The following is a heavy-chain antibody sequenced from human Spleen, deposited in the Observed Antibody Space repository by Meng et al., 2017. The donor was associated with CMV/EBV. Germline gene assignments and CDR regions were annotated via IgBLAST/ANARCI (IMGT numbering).Heavy chain of an antibody. CDR1: GFTFRSYW. D-gene: IGHD2-2*02. CDR2: MKQDGSEK. CDR3: ARDLVPAAISPFDY. V-gene: IGHV3-7*01. Sequence: SGFTFRSYWLSWVRQAPGKGLEWVVNMKQDGSEKYYVGSVKGRFTISRDNAKNSLYLQMNSLRAEDTAVYYCARDLVPAAISPFDYWGQGTLVTVSS. J-gene: IGHJ4*02.